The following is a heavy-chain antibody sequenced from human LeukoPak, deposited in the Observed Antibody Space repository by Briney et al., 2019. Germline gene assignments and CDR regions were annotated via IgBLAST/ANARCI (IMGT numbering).Heavy chain of an antibody. J-gene: IGHJ6*03. CDR3: ATRRLLGDTRRYDNYYYMDV. CDR2: IYHSGST. D-gene: IGHD1-26*01. CDR1: GGSISSGGYY. Sequence: SETLSLTCTVSGGSISSGGYYWSWIRQPPGKGLEWIGYIYHSGSTYYNPSLKSRVTISVDTSKNQFSLKLTSVTAADTAVYYCATRRLLGDTRRYDNYYYMDVWDKGTTVTVSS. V-gene: IGHV4-30-2*02.